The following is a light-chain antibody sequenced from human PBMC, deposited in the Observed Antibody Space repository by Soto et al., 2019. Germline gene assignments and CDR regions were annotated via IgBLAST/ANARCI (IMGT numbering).Light chain of an antibody. J-gene: IGKJ1*01. V-gene: IGKV1-5*03. CDR2: KAS. CDR3: QQRYSTPHT. CDR1: HTIRSW. Sequence: DIQMTQSPSTLSGAVGDRVTITFRASHTIRSWLAWYQQKPGKAPKLLIYKASTLQTGVPSRFSGGGSGADFTLTVSSLQPEDLATYYCQQRYSTPHTFGQGTKVDIK.